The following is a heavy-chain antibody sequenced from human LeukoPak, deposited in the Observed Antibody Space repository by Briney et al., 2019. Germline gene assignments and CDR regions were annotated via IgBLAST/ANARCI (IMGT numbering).Heavy chain of an antibody. CDR3: AKAVVIVPTATPFDY. CDR2: ISSSGSTI. D-gene: IGHD2-2*01. V-gene: IGHV3-48*03. Sequence: GGSLRLSCAASGFTFSSYEMNWVRQAPGKGLEWVSYISSSGSTIYYADSVKGRFTISRDNSKNTLYMQMNSLRAEDTAVYYCAKAVVIVPTATPFDYWGQGTLVTVSS. J-gene: IGHJ4*02. CDR1: GFTFSSYE.